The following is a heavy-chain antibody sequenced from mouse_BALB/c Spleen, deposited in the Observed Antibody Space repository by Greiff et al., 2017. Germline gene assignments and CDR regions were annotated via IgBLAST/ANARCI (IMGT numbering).Heavy chain of an antibody. J-gene: IGHJ2*01. CDR3: ARDAYPFGGLDY. V-gene: IGHV7-3*02. CDR1: GFTFTDYY. D-gene: IGHD3-1*01. CDR2: IRNKANGYTT. Sequence: EVQGVESGGGLVQPGGSLRLSCATSGFTFTDYYMSWVRQPPGKALEWLGFIRNKANGYTTEYSASVKGRFTISRDNSQSILYLQMNTLRAEDSATYYCARDAYPFGGLDYWGQGTTLTVSS.